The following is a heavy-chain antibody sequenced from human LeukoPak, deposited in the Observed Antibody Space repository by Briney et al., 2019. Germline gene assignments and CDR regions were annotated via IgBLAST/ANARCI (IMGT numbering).Heavy chain of an antibody. D-gene: IGHD3-22*01. Sequence: ASVKVSCKASGYTFTGFYIHWVRQAPGQGLEWMAWINPQTGATNYAQKFKGRITTTRDLSITTAHMEVTTLRSDDTAVYYCARGGDDSGLYFAYWGQGTLVTVPS. CDR1: GYTFTGFY. CDR3: ARGGDDSGLYFAY. CDR2: INPQTGAT. V-gene: IGHV1-2*02. J-gene: IGHJ4*02.